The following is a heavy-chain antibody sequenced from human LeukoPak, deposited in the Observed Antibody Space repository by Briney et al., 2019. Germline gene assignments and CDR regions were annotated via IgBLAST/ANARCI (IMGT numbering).Heavy chain of an antibody. V-gene: IGHV4-59*01. CDR2: IYYSGST. D-gene: IGHD3-22*01. CDR1: GGSISSYY. CDR3: ARDRYYYDSSGYYASRYYYYYMDV. J-gene: IGHJ6*03. Sequence: PSETLSLTSTVSGGSISSYYWSWIRQPPGKGLEWIGYIYYSGSTNYNPSLKSRVTISVDTSKNQFSLKLSSVTAADTAVYYCARDRYYYDSSGYYASRYYYYYMDVWGKGTTVTVSS.